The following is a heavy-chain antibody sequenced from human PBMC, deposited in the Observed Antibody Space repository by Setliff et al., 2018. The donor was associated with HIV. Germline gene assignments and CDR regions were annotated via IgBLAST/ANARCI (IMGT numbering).Heavy chain of an antibody. CDR2: INHSGST. Sequence: SETLSLTCAVYGGSFSGYYWSWIRQPPGKGLEWIGEINHSGSTNYNPSLQSRVTISVDTSKNQFSLKLSSVTAADTAVYYCARVPWGGRGEYYYYYMDVWGRGTTVTVSS. J-gene: IGHJ6*03. CDR3: ARVPWGGRGEYYYYYMDV. D-gene: IGHD3-16*01. CDR1: GGSFSGYY. V-gene: IGHV4-34*01.